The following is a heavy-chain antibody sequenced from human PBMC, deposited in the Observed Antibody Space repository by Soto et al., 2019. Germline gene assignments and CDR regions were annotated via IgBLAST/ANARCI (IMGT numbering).Heavy chain of an antibody. CDR1: GFTVGTNC. CDR2: IYAAGHT. Sequence: EVRLVESGGGLVQPGESLRLSCEASGFTVGTNCISWVRQSPGKGLEWVSVIYAAGHTYYPDSVKGRFTISRDKSLNTVSLQMSSLRVDDTAVYYCARAIVTPGTYYIDVWGKGTTVTVSS. D-gene: IGHD4-4*01. J-gene: IGHJ6*03. V-gene: IGHV3-66*01. CDR3: ARAIVTPGTYYIDV.